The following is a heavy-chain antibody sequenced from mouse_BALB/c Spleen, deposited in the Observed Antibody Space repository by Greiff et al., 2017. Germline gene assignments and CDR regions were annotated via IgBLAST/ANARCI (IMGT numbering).Heavy chain of an antibody. V-gene: IGHV1S81*02. CDR2: INPSNGRT. Sequence: QVQLQQSGPELVQPGASVKLSCKASGYTFTSYWMHWVKQRPGQGLEWIGEINPSNGRTNYNEKLKCKATLTVDKSSSTAYMQLSSLTSEDSAVYDCARSVDPYYAMDYWGQGTSVTVSS. CDR3: ARSVDPYYAMDY. CDR1: GYTFTSYW. J-gene: IGHJ4*01.